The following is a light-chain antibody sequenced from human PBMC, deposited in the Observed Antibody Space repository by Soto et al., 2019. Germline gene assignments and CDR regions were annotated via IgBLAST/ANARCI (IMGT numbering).Light chain of an antibody. Sequence: EVVMTQSPATLSVSPGERATLSCRASQSVSANLAWYQQKPGQAPRLLIYGASSRATGIPARFSGSGSGTDFTLTISSLQSEDFAVYYCQQYNKWATFGPGTHWRL. CDR1: QSVSAN. CDR3: QQYNKWAT. J-gene: IGKJ5*01. V-gene: IGKV3-15*01. CDR2: GAS.